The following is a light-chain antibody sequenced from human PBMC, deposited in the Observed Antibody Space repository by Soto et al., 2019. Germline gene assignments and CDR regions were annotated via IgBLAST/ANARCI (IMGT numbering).Light chain of an antibody. CDR2: EVS. J-gene: IGLJ2*01. CDR1: SSDVGGYNY. V-gene: IGLV2-14*01. CDR3: CSYTSSTNVL. Sequence: QSALTQPASVSGSPGQSSTISCTGTSSDVGGYNYVSWYQQHPGKAPKLMIYEVSYRPSGVSNRFSGSKSGNTASLTISGLQAEDEADYYCCSYTSSTNVLFGGGTKLTVL.